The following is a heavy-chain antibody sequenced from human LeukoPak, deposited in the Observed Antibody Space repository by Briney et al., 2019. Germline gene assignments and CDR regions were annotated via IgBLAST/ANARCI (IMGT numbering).Heavy chain of an antibody. D-gene: IGHD6-19*01. J-gene: IGHJ4*02. V-gene: IGHV3-30*18. CDR3: AKDQESSGWDY. CDR1: GFTFSSYG. CDR2: ISYDGSNK. Sequence: GRSLRLSCAASGFTFSSYGMHWVRQAPGKGLEGVAVISYDGSNKYYADSVKGRFAISRDNSKNTLYLQMNSLRAEDTAVYYCAKDQESSGWDYWGQGTLVTVSS.